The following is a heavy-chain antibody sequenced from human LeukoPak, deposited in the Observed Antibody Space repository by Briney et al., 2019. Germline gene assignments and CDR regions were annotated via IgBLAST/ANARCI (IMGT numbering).Heavy chain of an antibody. CDR1: GYTFTSYW. J-gene: IGHJ4*02. V-gene: IGHV5-10-1*01. D-gene: IGHD3-3*01. CDR3: ARHSPYDFWSGYLDY. Sequence: GESLKISCKGSGYTFTSYWISWVRQMPGKGLEWMGKIDPSDSYTSYSPSFQGHVTISADKSISAAFLQWSSLKASDTAMYYCARHSPYDFWSGYLDYWGQGTLVTVSS. CDR2: IDPSDSYT.